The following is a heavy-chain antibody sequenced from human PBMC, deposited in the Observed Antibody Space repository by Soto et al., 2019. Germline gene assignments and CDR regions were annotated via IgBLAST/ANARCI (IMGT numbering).Heavy chain of an antibody. CDR2: ISSSSSTI. CDR1: GFNFSNYS. J-gene: IGHJ5*02. V-gene: IGHV3-48*02. Sequence: GGFLRLSYAACGFNFSNYSMNWVRQAPGKGLEWVSYISSSSSTIYYADSVKGRFTISRDNAKNSLYLQMNSLRDEDTAVYYCERAREDIVFLNWFDPWGQGTLVTVSS. CDR3: ERAREDIVFLNWFDP. D-gene: IGHD2-15*01.